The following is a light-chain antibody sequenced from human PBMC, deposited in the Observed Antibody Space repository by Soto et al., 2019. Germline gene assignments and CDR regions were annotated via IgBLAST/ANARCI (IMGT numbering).Light chain of an antibody. J-gene: IGKJ5*01. CDR3: HQWYSTPNT. Sequence: DIQMTQSPSSLSASVGDRVTITCRASQSISSHLNWYQQKPGKAPKRLIYAASSLQSGLPSTFSGSGSWTEFTLTISSPHPEDAGTNYCHQWYSTPNTLGQGTRVAI. CDR2: AAS. V-gene: IGKV1-39*01. CDR1: QSISSH.